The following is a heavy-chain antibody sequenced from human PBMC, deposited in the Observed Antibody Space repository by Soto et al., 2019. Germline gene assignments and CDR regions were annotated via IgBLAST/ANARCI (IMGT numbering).Heavy chain of an antibody. V-gene: IGHV3-9*01. CDR3: AKGGYDYIWGSYRLYYYYYMDV. D-gene: IGHD3-16*02. CDR2: ISWNSGSI. J-gene: IGHJ6*03. CDR1: GFTFDDYA. Sequence: GGSLRLSCAASGFTFDDYAMHWVRQAPGKGLEWVSGISWNSGSIGYADSVKGRFTISRDNAKNSLYLQMNSLRAEDTALYYCAKGGYDYIWGSYRLYYYYYMDVWGKGTTVTVSS.